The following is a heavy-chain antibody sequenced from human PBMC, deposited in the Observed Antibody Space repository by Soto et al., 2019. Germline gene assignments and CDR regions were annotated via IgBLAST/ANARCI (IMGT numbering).Heavy chain of an antibody. J-gene: IGHJ6*02. V-gene: IGHV4-4*07. CDR3: ARDYVTYQGNYYYYGMDV. CDR2: IYTSGST. D-gene: IGHD2-2*01. CDR1: GGSMSSYY. Sequence: QMQLQESGPGLVKPSETLSLTCTVSGGSMSSYYWSWIRQPAGKGLEWIGRIYTSGSTNFNPSLKSRLTMSVDTSKDQFSLKLSSVTATDTAVYYCARDYVTYQGNYYYYGMDVWGQGTTVTVSS.